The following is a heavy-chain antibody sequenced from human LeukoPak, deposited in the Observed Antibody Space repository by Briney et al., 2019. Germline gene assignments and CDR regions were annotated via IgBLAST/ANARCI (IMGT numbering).Heavy chain of an antibody. CDR1: GGSISSGSYY. Sequence: PSETLSLTCTVSGGSISSGSYYWSWIRQPAGKGLESIGRIYTSGSTNYNPSLKSRVTISVDTSKNQFSLQLTSVTAADTAVYYCGRHKGSGDNWFDPWGQGSLVTVSA. V-gene: IGHV4-61*02. CDR2: IYTSGST. J-gene: IGHJ5*02. CDR3: GRHKGSGDNWFDP. D-gene: IGHD4-17*01.